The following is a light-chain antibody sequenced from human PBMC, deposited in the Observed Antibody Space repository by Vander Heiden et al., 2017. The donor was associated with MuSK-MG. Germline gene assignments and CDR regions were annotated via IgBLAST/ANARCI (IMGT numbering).Light chain of an antibody. Sequence: QSALPQPASVSGSPGQSITIPCTGTCSDLGGCNYVSWYQQHPGKAPKLMSYDVSKRPSGVSNRFSGSKSGNTASLTISGLQAEDEADYYCSSYTSSSTLVVFGGGTKLTGL. CDR3: SSYTSSSTLVV. CDR1: CSDLGGCNY. J-gene: IGLJ3*02. V-gene: IGLV2-14*03. CDR2: DVS.